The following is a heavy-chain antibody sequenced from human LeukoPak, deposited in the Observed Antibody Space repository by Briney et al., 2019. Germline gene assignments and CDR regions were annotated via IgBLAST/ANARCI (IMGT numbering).Heavy chain of an antibody. CDR1: GFTFSSYA. D-gene: IGHD3-9*01. J-gene: IGHJ4*02. CDR3: AKILTGYYTRYFDY. CDR2: ISGSGGST. Sequence: PGGSLRLSCAASGFTFSSYAMSWVRQAPGKGLEWVSAISGSGGSTYYADSVKGRFTISGDNSKNTLYLQMNSLRAEDTAVYYCAKILTGYYTRYFDYWGQGTLVTVSS. V-gene: IGHV3-23*01.